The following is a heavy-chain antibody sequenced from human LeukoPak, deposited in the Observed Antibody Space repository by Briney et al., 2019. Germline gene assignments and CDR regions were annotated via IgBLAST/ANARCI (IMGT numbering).Heavy chain of an antibody. J-gene: IGHJ6*02. V-gene: IGHV3-23*01. D-gene: IGHD3-3*01. CDR3: ARVLNYDFWSGYPYYYYGMDV. CDR2: MSGSDGII. Sequence: PGGSLRLSCSVSGFTFSSYAMSWVRQAPGKGLEWVSAMSGSDGIIYYADSVKGRFTISRDDSKNTLYLQMNSLRAEDTAVYYCARVLNYDFWSGYPYYYYGMDVWGQGTTVTVSS. CDR1: GFTFSSYA.